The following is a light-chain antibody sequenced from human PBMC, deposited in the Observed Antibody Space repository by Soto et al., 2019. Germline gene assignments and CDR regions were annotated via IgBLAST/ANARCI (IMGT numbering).Light chain of an antibody. V-gene: IGKV1-5*03. Sequence: DIQVTHSPSTLSASVGDRVTITCRASQSISTWLAWYQQKPGKAPKLLIYKASSLESGVPSRFSGSGSGTEFTLTISCLQPDDFATYYCQQYDTYPWTFGQGTNV. CDR3: QQYDTYPWT. CDR2: KAS. J-gene: IGKJ1*01. CDR1: QSISTW.